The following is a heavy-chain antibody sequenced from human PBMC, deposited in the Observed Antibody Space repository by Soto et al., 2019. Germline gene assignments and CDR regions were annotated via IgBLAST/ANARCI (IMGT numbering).Heavy chain of an antibody. V-gene: IGHV4-38-2*02. Sequence: KTSETLSLTCAVSGYSISSGYYWGWIRQPPGKGLEWIGSIYHSGSTYYNPSLKSRVTISVDTSKNQFSLKLSSVTAADTAVYYCARDPGVVVVPAAMGPRDYYYGMDVWGQGTTVTVSS. D-gene: IGHD2-2*01. J-gene: IGHJ6*02. CDR3: ARDPGVVVVPAAMGPRDYYYGMDV. CDR2: IYHSGST. CDR1: GYSISSGYY.